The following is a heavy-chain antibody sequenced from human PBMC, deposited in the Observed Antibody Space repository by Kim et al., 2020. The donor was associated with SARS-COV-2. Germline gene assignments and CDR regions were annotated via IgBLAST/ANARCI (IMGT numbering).Heavy chain of an antibody. J-gene: IGHJ5*02. V-gene: IGHV1-2*02. CDR2: INPNSGGT. D-gene: IGHD2-15*01. CDR3: ARDGCSGGSCYSDWFDP. CDR1: GYTFTGYY. Sequence: ASVKVSCKASGYTFTGYYMHWVRQAPGQGLEWMGWINPNSGGTNYAKKFQGRVTMTRDTSISTAYMELSRLRSDDTAVYYCARDGCSGGSCYSDWFDPWGQGTLVTVSS.